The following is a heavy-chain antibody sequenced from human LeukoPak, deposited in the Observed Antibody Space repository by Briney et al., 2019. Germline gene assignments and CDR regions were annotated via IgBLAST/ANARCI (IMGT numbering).Heavy chain of an antibody. CDR1: GFTFSSYA. J-gene: IGHJ3*02. CDR3: AKVRAYGGQAIDAFDI. Sequence: PGGSLRLSCAASGFTFSSYAMSWVRQAPGKGLEWVSAISGSCGRTYYADSVKGRFTISRDNPKNTLYLQMNSRRAEDTAVYYCAKVRAYGGQAIDAFDISGQGTMVTVSS. CDR2: ISGSCGRT. D-gene: IGHD4-17*01. V-gene: IGHV3-23*01.